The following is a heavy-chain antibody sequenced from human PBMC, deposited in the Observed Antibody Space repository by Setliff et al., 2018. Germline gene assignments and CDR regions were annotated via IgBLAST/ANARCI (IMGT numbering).Heavy chain of an antibody. J-gene: IGHJ4*02. V-gene: IGHV4-61*02. CDR2: VYTSGTT. D-gene: IGHD5-12*01. CDR3: ARDGGYDYYFDY. CDR1: GGSISSGSYY. Sequence: PSETLSLTCTVSGGSISSGSYYWSWIRQPAGKGLEWIGRVYTSGTTNYNPSLKSRVAISVDTSKNQFSLKLSSVTAADTAVYYCARDGGYDYYFDYWGQGTLVTVFS.